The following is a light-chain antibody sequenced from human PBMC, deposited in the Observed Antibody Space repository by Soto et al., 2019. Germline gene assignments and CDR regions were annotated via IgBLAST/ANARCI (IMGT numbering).Light chain of an antibody. J-gene: IGLJ1*01. V-gene: IGLV2-14*03. Sequence: QSALTQPASVSGSPGQSITISCTGTSSDVGAYEYVSWYQQHPGKAPKLLIYDVSNRPSGVSTRFSGSKSGNTASLTISGLQAEDEGDYYCTSYTTRRLYVFSSATKVTAL. CDR2: DVS. CDR1: SSDVGAYEY. CDR3: TSYTTRRLYV.